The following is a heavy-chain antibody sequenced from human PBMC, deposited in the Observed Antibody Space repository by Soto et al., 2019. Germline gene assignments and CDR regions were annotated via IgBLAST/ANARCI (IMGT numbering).Heavy chain of an antibody. V-gene: IGHV3-23*01. J-gene: IGHJ4*02. CDR1: GFTFSSYA. D-gene: IGHD6-19*01. Sequence: PGGSLRLSCAASGFTFSSYAMSWVRQAPGKGLEWVSAISGSGGGTYYADSVKGRFTISRDNPKNTLYLQMNSLRAEDTAVYYCAKVRLSRSSGWLTNFDYWGQGTLVTVSS. CDR2: ISGSGGGT. CDR3: AKVRLSRSSGWLTNFDY.